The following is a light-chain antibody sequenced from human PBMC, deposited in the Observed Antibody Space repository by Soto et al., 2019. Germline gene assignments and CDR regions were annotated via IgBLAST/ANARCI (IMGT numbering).Light chain of an antibody. CDR2: DAS. CDR3: QQYGSSPQT. V-gene: IGKV3-20*01. Sequence: EIVLTQSPATLSLSPGERATLSCRASQSVSSYLAWYQQKPGQAPRLLIHDASNRATGIPVRFSGSGSETDFTLTISRLEPEDFAVYYCQQYGSSPQTFGQGTKVDI. CDR1: QSVSSY. J-gene: IGKJ1*01.